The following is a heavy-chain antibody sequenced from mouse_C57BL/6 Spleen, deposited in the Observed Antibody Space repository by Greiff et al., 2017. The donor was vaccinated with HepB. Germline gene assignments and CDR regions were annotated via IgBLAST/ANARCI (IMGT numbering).Heavy chain of an antibody. J-gene: IGHJ4*01. D-gene: IGHD1-1*01. CDR1: GYAFTNYL. Sequence: QVQLQQSGAELVRPGTSVKVSCKASGYAFTNYLIEWVKQRPGQGLEWIGVINPGSGGTNYNEKFKGKATLTADKSSSTAYMQLSSLTCEDSAVYFCARGGITTVVATDAMDYWGQGTSVTVSS. CDR3: ARGGITTVVATDAMDY. CDR2: INPGSGGT. V-gene: IGHV1-54*01.